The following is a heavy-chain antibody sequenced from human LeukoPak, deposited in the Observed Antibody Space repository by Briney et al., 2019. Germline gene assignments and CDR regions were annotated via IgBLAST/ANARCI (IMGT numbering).Heavy chain of an antibody. CDR2: ISYDGSNK. CDR1: GFTFSSYG. J-gene: IGHJ4*02. V-gene: IGHV3-30*18. Sequence: GGPLRLSCAASGFTFSSYGMHWVRQAPGKGLEWVAVISYDGSNKYYADSVKGRFTISRDNSKNTLYLQMNSLRIEDTAVYYCANNFDYWGQGTLVTVSS. CDR3: ANNFDY.